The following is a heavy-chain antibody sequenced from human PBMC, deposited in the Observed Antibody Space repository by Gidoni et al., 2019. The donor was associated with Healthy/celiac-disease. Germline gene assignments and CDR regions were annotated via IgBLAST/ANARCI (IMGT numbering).Heavy chain of an antibody. D-gene: IGHD2-2*01. CDR3: ASLGNGGSSNWFDP. CDR1: GYTFTGYY. Sequence: QVQLVQSGAEVKKPGASVKVSCKASGYTFTGYYMHWVRQAPGQGLEWMGGINPNSGGTNYAQKVQGRVTRTRDTSISTAYMELSRLRSDDTAVYYCASLGNGGSSNWFDPWGQGTLVTVSS. V-gene: IGHV1-2*02. J-gene: IGHJ5*02. CDR2: INPNSGGT.